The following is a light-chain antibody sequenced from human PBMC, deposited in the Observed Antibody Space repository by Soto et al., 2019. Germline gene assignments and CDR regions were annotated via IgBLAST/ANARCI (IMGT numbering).Light chain of an antibody. V-gene: IGKV3-15*01. Sequence: EIVMTQSPATLSVSPGERATLSCRASQSVSSNLAWYQQKPGQAPRLLIYGASTRATGIPATFSGSGSGTEFTLTISSLHSEDFAVYYCQQYNNWPPWTFGQGTEVEIK. J-gene: IGKJ1*01. CDR1: QSVSSN. CDR2: GAS. CDR3: QQYNNWPPWT.